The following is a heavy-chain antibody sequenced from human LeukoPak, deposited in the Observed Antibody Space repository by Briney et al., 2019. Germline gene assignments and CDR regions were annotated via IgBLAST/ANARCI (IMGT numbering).Heavy chain of an antibody. V-gene: IGHV1-2*02. CDR1: GYTFTGHY. D-gene: IGHD4-17*01. CDR2: INPNSGAT. CDR3: AREMTPVGGSPLIWFDP. J-gene: IGHJ5*02. Sequence: ASVKVSCKTSGYTFTGHYMHWVRQAPGQGLEWMGWINPNSGATKSAQKFQGRVTMTRDTSITTAYMELYSLRSGDTALYYCAREMTPVGGSPLIWFDPWGQGTLVTVSS.